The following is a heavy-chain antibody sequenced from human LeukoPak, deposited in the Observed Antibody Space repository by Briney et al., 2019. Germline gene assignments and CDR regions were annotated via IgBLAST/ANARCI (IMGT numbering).Heavy chain of an antibody. D-gene: IGHD3-10*01. Sequence: GGSLRLSCAASGFTFSSYSMNWVRQAPGKGLEWVSSISSSSSYIYYADSVKGRFTISRDNAQNSLNLQMNNLRVEDTAVYYCVRDRGSRAGSDYWGQGTRVTVSS. CDR3: VRDRGSRAGSDY. V-gene: IGHV3-21*06. J-gene: IGHJ4*02. CDR1: GFTFSSYS. CDR2: ISSSSSYI.